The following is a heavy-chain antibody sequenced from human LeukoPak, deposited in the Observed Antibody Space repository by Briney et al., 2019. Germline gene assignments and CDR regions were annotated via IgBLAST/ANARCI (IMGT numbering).Heavy chain of an antibody. CDR2: ISAYNGNT. Sequence: ASVKVSCKASGYTFTSYGISWVRQAPGQGLEWVGWISAYNGNTNYAQKLQGRVTMTTDTSTSTAYMELRSLRSDDTAVYYCARGAYSYGPKYYYYGMDVWGQGTTVTVSS. V-gene: IGHV1-18*01. D-gene: IGHD5-18*01. CDR1: GYTFTSYG. J-gene: IGHJ6*02. CDR3: ARGAYSYGPKYYYYGMDV.